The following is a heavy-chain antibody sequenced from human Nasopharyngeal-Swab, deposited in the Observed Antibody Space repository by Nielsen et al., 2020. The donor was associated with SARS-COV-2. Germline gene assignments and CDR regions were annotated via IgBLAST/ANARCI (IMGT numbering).Heavy chain of an antibody. CDR3: ARDLDPATAGALDI. CDR1: AYTFSLYS. Sequence: SVKLSCKASAYTFSLYSMHWVRQAPGQGLEWMGLINPSAGQTTYAQKFQDRVTITRDTSTSTVYMELSSLRSEDTAVYYCARDLDPATAGALDIWGQGTMVTVSS. V-gene: IGHV1-46*01. D-gene: IGHD2-2*01. J-gene: IGHJ3*02. CDR2: INPSAGQT.